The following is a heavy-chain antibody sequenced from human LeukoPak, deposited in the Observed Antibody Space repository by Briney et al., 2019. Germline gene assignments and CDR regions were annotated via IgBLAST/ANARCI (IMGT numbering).Heavy chain of an antibody. CDR1: GGSISSYY. D-gene: IGHD3-10*02. V-gene: IGHV4-59*01. CDR2: IYYSGST. J-gene: IGHJ5*02. CDR3: ASVALFRFDP. Sequence: SETLSLTCTVSGGSISSYYWSWIRQPPGKGLEWIGYIYYSGSTNYNPSLKSRVTISVDTSKNQFSLKLSSVTAADTAVYYCASVALFRFDPWGQGTLVTVSS.